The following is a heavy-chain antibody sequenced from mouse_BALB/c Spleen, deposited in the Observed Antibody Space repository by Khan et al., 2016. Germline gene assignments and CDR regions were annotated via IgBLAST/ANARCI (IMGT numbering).Heavy chain of an antibody. CDR1: GYTFTNYG. J-gene: IGHJ4*01. CDR3: ARENDGAMDY. D-gene: IGHD2-12*01. CDR2: INTNTGEP. Sequence: QIQLVQSGPELKKPGETVKISCKASGYTFTNYGMNWVKQAPGKGLKWMGWINTNTGEPTYAEEFKGRFAFSLETSASTAYLQINNLKNEDTATYVCARENDGAMDYWGQGTSVTVSS. V-gene: IGHV9-3*02.